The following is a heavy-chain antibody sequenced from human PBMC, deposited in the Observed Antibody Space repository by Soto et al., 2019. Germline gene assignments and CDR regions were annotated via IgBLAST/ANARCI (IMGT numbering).Heavy chain of an antibody. D-gene: IGHD3-22*01. CDR3: ARADYYDSSGYTYFDS. CDR1: GGAISSGSYY. J-gene: IGHJ4*02. CDR2: IYYSGST. V-gene: IGHV4-30-4*01. Sequence: SETLSLTCTVSGGAISSGSYYCSWIRNPPRKVLEWIGYIYYSGSTYYNPSLKSRVTISVDTSKNQFSLKLSSVTAEDKAVYYCARADYYDSSGYTYFDSWGEGTLVKVYS.